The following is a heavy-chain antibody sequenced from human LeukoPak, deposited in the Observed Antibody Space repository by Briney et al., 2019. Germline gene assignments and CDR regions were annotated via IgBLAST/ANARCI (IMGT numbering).Heavy chain of an antibody. CDR3: ARDSYGMDV. CDR2: ISYDGSNK. Sequence: GGSLRLSCAASGFTFSSYAMHWVPQSPGKGLEWVAVISYDGSNKYYADSVKGRFTISRDNSKNTLYLQMNSLRAEDTAVYYCARDSYGMDVWGQGTTVTVSS. CDR1: GFTFSSYA. J-gene: IGHJ6*02. V-gene: IGHV3-30-3*01.